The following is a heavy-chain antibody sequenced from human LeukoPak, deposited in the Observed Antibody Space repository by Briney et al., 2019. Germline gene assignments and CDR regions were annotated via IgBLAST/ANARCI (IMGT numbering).Heavy chain of an antibody. CDR1: GFTLSNKI. CDR2: THGDGTI. CDR3: AKEGWLS. J-gene: IGHJ5*02. V-gene: IGHV3-23*01. D-gene: IGHD5-24*01. Sequence: GGSLRLSCAASGFTLSNKIMSWVRQAPGKGLEWVSTTHGDGTIFYADSLKGRFTISRDNSRNTLYLQMNSLRVEDSALYYCAKEGWLSWGQGTLVTVSS.